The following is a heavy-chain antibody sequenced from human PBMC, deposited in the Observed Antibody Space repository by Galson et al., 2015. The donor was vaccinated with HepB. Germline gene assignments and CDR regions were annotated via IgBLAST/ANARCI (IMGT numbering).Heavy chain of an antibody. CDR1: GFTFSDYY. V-gene: IGHV3-11*06. CDR2: ISSSSSYT. CDR3: ARDWVPYYYDSSGDAFDI. D-gene: IGHD3-22*01. Sequence: SLRLSCAASGFTFSDYYMSWIRQAPGKGLEWVSYISSSSSYTNYADSVKGRFTISRDNAKNSLYLQVNSLRAEDTAVYYCARDWVPYYYDSSGDAFDIWGQGTMVTVSS. J-gene: IGHJ3*02.